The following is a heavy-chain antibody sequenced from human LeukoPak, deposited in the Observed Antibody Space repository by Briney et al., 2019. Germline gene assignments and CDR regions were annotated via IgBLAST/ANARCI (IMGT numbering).Heavy chain of an antibody. CDR2: ITWNSDDM. J-gene: IGHJ4*02. D-gene: IGHD1-1*01. Sequence: PGRSLRLSCAASGFSFEAYGMYWVRQAPGKGLEWVSGITWNSDDMAYADSLKGRFTISRDNAKNCLYLQMNSLTVEDTALYYCTIVTSWRTGFDYWGQGTLVTVSS. CDR3: TIVTSWRTGFDY. CDR1: GFSFEAYG. V-gene: IGHV3-9*01.